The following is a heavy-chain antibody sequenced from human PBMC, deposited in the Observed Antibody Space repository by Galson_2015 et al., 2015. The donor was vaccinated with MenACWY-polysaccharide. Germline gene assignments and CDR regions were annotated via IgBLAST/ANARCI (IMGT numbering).Heavy chain of an antibody. CDR2: ISGSGFSI. CDR1: EITFNTYA. V-gene: IGHV3-23*01. J-gene: IGHJ6*02. D-gene: IGHD6-13*01. Sequence: SLRLSCAVSEITFNTYAMTWVRQAPGKGLEWVATISGSGFSIHHADSVKGRLTISRDNSKNTVFLLMNNLKAADTAVYYCAKNTSQAAGSAPYYYGLDVWGLGTTVTVSS. CDR3: AKNTSQAAGSAPYYYGLDV.